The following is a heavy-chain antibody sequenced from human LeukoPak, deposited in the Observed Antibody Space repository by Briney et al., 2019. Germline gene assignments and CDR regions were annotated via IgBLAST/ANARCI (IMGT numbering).Heavy chain of an antibody. CDR2: ISAYNDNT. D-gene: IGHD6-6*01. Sequence: AAVKVSCKASGYMFSTYGISWVRQAPGQGLEWMGWISAYNDNTNFAQKFQGRVTMTTDTSTSTVYMELRSLRSDDTAVYYCARDLSASSSSLVDYWGQGTLVTVSS. CDR3: ARDLSASSSSLVDY. J-gene: IGHJ4*02. CDR1: GYMFSTYG. V-gene: IGHV1-18*01.